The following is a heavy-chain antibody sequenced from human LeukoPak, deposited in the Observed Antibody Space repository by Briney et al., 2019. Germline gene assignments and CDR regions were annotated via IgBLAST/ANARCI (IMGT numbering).Heavy chain of an antibody. CDR1: GFTVSRYY. CDR3: ARGPLYSSSWYGYFDY. J-gene: IGHJ4*02. CDR2: IYSGGST. V-gene: IGHV3-53*01. D-gene: IGHD6-13*01. Sequence: GGSLRLSCAASGFTVSRYYMSWVRQAPGKGLEWASVIYSGGSTYYADSVKGRFTLSRDNSRNTLYLQMNSLRAEDTAVYYCARGPLYSSSWYGYFDYWGQGTLVTVSP.